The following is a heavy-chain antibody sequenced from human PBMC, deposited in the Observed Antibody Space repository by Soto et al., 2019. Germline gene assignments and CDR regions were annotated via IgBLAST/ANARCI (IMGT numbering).Heavy chain of an antibody. CDR1: GFTVSGMF. CDR3: ARLCPDILTGSYYFDY. CDR2: IYPAGPT. D-gene: IGHD3-9*01. J-gene: IGHJ4*02. V-gene: IGHV3-53*01. Sequence: GGSLRLSCAASGFTVSGMFMNWVRQAPGKGLEWVSVIYPAGPTYYADSEKGRFTISRDNSKNTPYLQMNSLRAEDTAVYYCARLCPDILTGSYYFDYWGQGTLVTAPQ.